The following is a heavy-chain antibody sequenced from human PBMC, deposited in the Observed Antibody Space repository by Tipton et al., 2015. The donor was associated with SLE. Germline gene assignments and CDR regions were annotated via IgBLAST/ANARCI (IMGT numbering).Heavy chain of an antibody. Sequence: LRLSCSVSGDSITSYYWSWFRQSTGRGLEWIGRVYSSGSANYNPALISRVSMSVDISKNQFFLTLRSVTAADTAVYYCASRLVWCSGGSCSDLWGQGTLVTVSS. CDR3: ASRLVWCSGGSCSDL. CDR1: GDSITSYY. D-gene: IGHD2-15*01. CDR2: VYSSGSA. V-gene: IGHV4-4*07. J-gene: IGHJ5*02.